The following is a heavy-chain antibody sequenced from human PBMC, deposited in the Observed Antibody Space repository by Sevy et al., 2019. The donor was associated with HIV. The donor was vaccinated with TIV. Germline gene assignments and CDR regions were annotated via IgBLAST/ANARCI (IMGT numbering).Heavy chain of an antibody. J-gene: IGHJ5*02. Sequence: SETLSLTCTVSGCSISRSDYYWGWIRQPPGKGLEWIATIHNSGSTYYNPSLQSRITISVETSKNQFSLNLKSMTAADTALYYCARQSWYSSGWIWFEPWGQGTLVTVSS. CDR1: GCSISRSDYY. CDR2: IHNSGST. V-gene: IGHV4-39*01. D-gene: IGHD6-19*01. CDR3: ARQSWYSSGWIWFEP.